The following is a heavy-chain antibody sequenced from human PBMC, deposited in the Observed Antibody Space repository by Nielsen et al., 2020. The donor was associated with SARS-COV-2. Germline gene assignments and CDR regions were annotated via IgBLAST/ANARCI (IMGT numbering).Heavy chain of an antibody. D-gene: IGHD4-11*01. J-gene: IGHJ4*02. CDR2: ISGSGDSM. CDR3: ARDAAYSRLEY. Sequence: GGSLRLSCAASGFTFSDYEMNWVRQAPGKGLEWVSYISGSGDSMHHADSVKGRFTVSRDNAGKPLYLQMNSLRAEDTAVYYCARDAAYSRLEYRSQGTLVHVSS. V-gene: IGHV3-48*03. CDR1: GFTFSDYE.